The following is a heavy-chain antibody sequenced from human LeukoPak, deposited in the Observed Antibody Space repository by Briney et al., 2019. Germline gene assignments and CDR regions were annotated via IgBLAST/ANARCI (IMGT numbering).Heavy chain of an antibody. V-gene: IGHV1-18*01. CDR3: ARDYPLRFFTTDLTYYDILTGYPLRAFDI. CDR2: ISAYNGNT. J-gene: IGHJ3*02. CDR1: GYTFTSYG. Sequence: ASVKVCCKAAGYTFTSYGISWVRQAPGQGLEWMGWISAYNGNTNYAQKLQDRVTMTTDTSTTTTYMELRSLRSDDTAVYYCARDYPLRFFTTDLTYYDILTGYPLRAFDIWGQGTMVTVSS. D-gene: IGHD3-9*01.